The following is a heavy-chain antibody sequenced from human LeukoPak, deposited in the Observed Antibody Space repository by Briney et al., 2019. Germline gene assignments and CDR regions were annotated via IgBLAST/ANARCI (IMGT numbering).Heavy chain of an antibody. V-gene: IGHV3-23*01. D-gene: IGHD3-22*01. CDR3: AIMHGYYDGSGFWVQ. CDR1: GFTFSSYA. J-gene: IGHJ4*02. Sequence: GGSLRLSCAASGFTFSSYAMSWVRQAPGKGLEWVSFISPSGDRTSNADSVEGRFTISRDNTRNTPYLQMNSLRDEDTGVYYCAIMHGYYDGSGFWVQWGQGTLVTVSS. CDR2: ISPSGDRT.